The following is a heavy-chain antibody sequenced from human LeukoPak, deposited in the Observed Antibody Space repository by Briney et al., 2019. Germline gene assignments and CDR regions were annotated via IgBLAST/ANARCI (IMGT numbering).Heavy chain of an antibody. D-gene: IGHD3-10*01. CDR2: IYYSGST. V-gene: IGHV4-39*07. J-gene: IGHJ4*02. CDR1: GASISSSTYY. Sequence: SETLSLTCSVSGASISSSTYYWGWIRQPPGKGLEWIGSIYYSGSTYFNPSLKSRVTISVDTSKNQFSLKLTSVTAADTAVYYCARAIPVRGSGGVFDYWGQGTLVTVSS. CDR3: ARAIPVRGSGGVFDY.